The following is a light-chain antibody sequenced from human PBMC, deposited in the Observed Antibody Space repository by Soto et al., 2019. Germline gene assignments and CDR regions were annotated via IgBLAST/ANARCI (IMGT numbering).Light chain of an antibody. J-gene: IGKJ1*01. Sequence: EVVMAQSPAARSVSPGGRATLSCGASETVATNLAWYQQKPGQAPRLLISGASTRAAGISDRFRGSGSGTEFTLTISSLRSEDSAIYYCQQYFEWPPMTFGQGTKVDIK. CDR1: ETVATN. V-gene: IGKV3-15*01. CDR3: QQYFEWPPMT. CDR2: GAS.